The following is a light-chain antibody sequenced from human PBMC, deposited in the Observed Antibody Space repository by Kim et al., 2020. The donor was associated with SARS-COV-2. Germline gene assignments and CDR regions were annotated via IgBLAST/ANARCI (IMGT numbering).Light chain of an antibody. J-gene: IGLJ2*01. V-gene: IGLV2-23*02. CDR1: SSDVGSYNL. Sequence: PGQSITISCPGTSSDVGSYNLVSWYQQHPGKAPKLMIYEVTKRPSGVSNRFSGSKSGNTASLTISGLQAEDEADYYCCSYAGRSTLFGGGTQLTVL. CDR2: EVT. CDR3: CSYAGRSTL.